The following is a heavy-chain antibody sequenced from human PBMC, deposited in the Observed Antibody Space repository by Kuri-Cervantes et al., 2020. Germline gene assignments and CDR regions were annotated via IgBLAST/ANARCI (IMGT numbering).Heavy chain of an antibody. J-gene: IGHJ6*02. CDR2: INSDGSST. V-gene: IGHV3-74*01. Sequence: GESLKISCAASGFTFSDYYMSWIRQAPGKGLVWVSRINSDGSSTSYADSVKGRFTISRDNAKNTLYLQMNSLRAEDTAVYYCARGHYGDYGGRYYYYYGMDVWGQGTTVTVSS. CDR3: ARGHYGDYGGRYYYYYGMDV. CDR1: GFTFSDYY. D-gene: IGHD4-17*01.